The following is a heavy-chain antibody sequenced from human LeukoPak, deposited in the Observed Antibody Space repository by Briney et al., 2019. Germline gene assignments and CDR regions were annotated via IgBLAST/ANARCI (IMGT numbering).Heavy chain of an antibody. J-gene: IGHJ4*02. CDR3: ASSPPTGITVSYFDY. CDR1: GFTFSSYA. D-gene: IGHD4-23*01. CDR2: LSDSGAGK. V-gene: IGHV3-23*01. Sequence: GGSLRLSCAASGFTFSSYAMTWVRQAPGKGLEWVSALSDSGAGKYYADSVKGRFTISRDNPKNTLYLQMNSLTADDTAVYYCASSPPTGITVSYFDYWGPGTLVTVAS.